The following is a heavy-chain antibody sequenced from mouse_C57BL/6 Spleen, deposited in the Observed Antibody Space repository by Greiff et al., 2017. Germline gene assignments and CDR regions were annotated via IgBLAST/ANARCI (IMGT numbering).Heavy chain of an antibody. V-gene: IGHV2-5*01. D-gene: IGHD4-1*01. CDR3: AKANWTNYYAMDY. CDR1: GFSLTSYG. Sequence: QVQLKESGPGLVQPSQSLSITCTVSGFSLTSYGVHWVRQSPGKGLEWLGVIWRGGSTDYNAAFMSRLSITKDNSKSQVFFKMNSLQADDTAIYYCAKANWTNYYAMDYWGQGTSVTVSS. J-gene: IGHJ4*01. CDR2: IWRGGST.